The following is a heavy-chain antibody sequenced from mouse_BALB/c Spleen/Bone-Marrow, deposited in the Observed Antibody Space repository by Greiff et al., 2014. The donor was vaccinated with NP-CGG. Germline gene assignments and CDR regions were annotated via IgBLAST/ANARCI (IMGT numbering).Heavy chain of an antibody. J-gene: IGHJ2*01. CDR1: GFTLTDYY. CDR2: IRNKANGYTT. CDR3: ARDRGLLRFDY. Sequence: EVKLVESGGGLVQPGGSLRLSCATSGFTLTDYYMSWVRQPPGKALEWLGFIRNKANGYTTEYSASVKGRFTISRDNSQSILYLQMNTLRAEDSATYYCARDRGLLRFDYWGQGTTLTVSS. V-gene: IGHV7-3*02. D-gene: IGHD1-1*01.